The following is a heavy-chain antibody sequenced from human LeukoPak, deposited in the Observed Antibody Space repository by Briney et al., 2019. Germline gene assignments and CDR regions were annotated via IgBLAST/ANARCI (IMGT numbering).Heavy chain of an antibody. J-gene: IGHJ4*02. Sequence: GGSLRLTCAASGFTFSDYYMSWISQAPGKGLVRVSHTNSDGSTTDYADSVRGRFTISRDNAKNTLYLQMNSLTVEDTAVYYCGRGMRDYYGLDYWGQGILVTVSS. CDR2: TNSDGSTT. CDR3: GRGMRDYYGLDY. D-gene: IGHD3-10*01. V-gene: IGHV3-74*01. CDR1: GFTFSDYY.